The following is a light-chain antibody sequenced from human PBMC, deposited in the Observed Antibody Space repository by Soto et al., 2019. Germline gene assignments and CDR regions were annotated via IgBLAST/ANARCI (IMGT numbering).Light chain of an antibody. CDR3: HQYGSSPGT. J-gene: IGKJ3*01. V-gene: IGKV3-20*01. CDR1: QSVSSSY. Sequence: EIVLTQSPGTLSLSPGERATLSCRASQSVSSSYLAWYQQKPGQAPRLLIYGASSRATGIPDRFSGSGSGTDFTLAISRLEPEDFVVYYGHQYGSSPGTFGPGTKVDIK. CDR2: GAS.